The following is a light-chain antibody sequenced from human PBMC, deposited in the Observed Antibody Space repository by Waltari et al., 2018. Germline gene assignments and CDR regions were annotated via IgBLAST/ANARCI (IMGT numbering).Light chain of an antibody. CDR3: QQYYTTLRT. V-gene: IGKV4-1*01. J-gene: IGKJ1*01. CDR2: WAS. CDR1: QSVLNTSNNKNY. Sequence: DIVMTQSPESLAVSLGERATINCKSRQSVLNTSNNKNYLAWYQQKPGQPPKLLIYWASTRESGVPDLFSGSGSGTDFTLTISSLQAEDVAVYYCQQYYTTLRTFGQGTKVEIK.